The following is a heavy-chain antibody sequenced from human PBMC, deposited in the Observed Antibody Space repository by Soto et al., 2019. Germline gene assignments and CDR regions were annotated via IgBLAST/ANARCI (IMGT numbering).Heavy chain of an antibody. V-gene: IGHV1-69*13. CDR1: GGTFSSYA. J-gene: IGHJ4*02. CDR2: IIPIFGTA. Sequence: SVKVSCKASGGTFSSYAISWVRQAPGQGLEWMGGIIPIFGTANYAQKFQGRVTITADESTSTAYMELSSLRSDDTAVYYCARDGEWLRFENYWGQGTLVTVSS. CDR3: ARDGEWLRFENY. D-gene: IGHD5-12*01.